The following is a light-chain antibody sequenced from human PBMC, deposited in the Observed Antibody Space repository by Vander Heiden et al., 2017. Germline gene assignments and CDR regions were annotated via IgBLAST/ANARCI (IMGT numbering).Light chain of an antibody. V-gene: IGLV3-19*01. CDR2: GKN. Sequence: STDLTQYPAVSVALGQTVRITCQGDSLRSYYASWYQQKPGQAPVLVIYGKNNRPSGIPDRFSGSSSGNTASLTITGAQAEDEADYYCNSRDSSGNHYVFGTGTKVTGL. CDR3: NSRDSSGNHYV. CDR1: SLRSYY. J-gene: IGLJ1*01.